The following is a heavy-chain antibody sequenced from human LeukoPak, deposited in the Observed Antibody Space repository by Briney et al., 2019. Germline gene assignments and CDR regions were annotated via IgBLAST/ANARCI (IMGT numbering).Heavy chain of an antibody. CDR2: ISGSGRST. V-gene: IGHV3-23*01. Sequence: GGSLRLSWAASGFTFSNYAVSWVRQAPGQGLEWVSAISGSGRSTYYAGSVKGRFTISRDISKNTLYLQMNSLRAEDTAVYYCARLSGGGGNLLDSWGQGALLTVSS. D-gene: IGHD4-23*01. CDR3: ARLSGGGGNLLDS. J-gene: IGHJ4*02. CDR1: GFTFSNYA.